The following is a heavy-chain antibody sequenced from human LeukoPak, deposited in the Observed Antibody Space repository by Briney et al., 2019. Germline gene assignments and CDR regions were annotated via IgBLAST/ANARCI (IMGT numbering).Heavy chain of an antibody. CDR1: GFTFDDYA. D-gene: IGHD6-19*01. V-gene: IGHV3-9*01. CDR2: ISWNSGSI. J-gene: IGHJ4*02. CDR3: ARSTGIAVAGYFDY. Sequence: GGSLRLSCAASGFTFDDYAMHWVRQAPGKGLEWVSGISWNSGSIGYADSVKGRFTISRDNAKNSLYLQMNSLRAEDTAVYYCARSTGIAVAGYFDYWGQGTLVTVSS.